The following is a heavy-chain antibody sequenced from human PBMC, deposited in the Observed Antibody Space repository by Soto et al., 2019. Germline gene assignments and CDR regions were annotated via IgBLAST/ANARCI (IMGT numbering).Heavy chain of an antibody. V-gene: IGHV4-34*01. CDR3: ARGQEGIVATH. Sequence: QVQLQQWGAGLLKPSETLSLTCTVNGGSLTGYYWSWIRQPPGKGLEWIGEVKDGGSTNYSPSLRGPVSISADPSKNHFSLRLNSVTAADTAVYFCARGQEGIVATHWDQGALVTVSS. D-gene: IGHD5-12*01. CDR1: GGSLTGYY. J-gene: IGHJ4*02. CDR2: VKDGGST.